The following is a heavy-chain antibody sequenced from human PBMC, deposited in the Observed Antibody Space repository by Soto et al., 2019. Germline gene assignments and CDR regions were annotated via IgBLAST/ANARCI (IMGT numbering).Heavy chain of an antibody. D-gene: IGHD3-22*01. Sequence: EVQLVEPGGGLVQPGGSLRLSCAASGFTFSSYSMNWVRQAPGKGLGWVSYISSSSSTIYYAASVKGRFTISRDNAKNSLYLQMNSLRAEDTAVYYCARGAYYYDSSGLSYWGQGTLVTVSS. CDR1: GFTFSSYS. CDR3: ARGAYYYDSSGLSY. CDR2: ISSSSSTI. V-gene: IGHV3-48*01. J-gene: IGHJ4*02.